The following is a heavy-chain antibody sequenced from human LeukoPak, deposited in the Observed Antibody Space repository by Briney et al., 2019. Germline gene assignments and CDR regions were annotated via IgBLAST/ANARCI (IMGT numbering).Heavy chain of an antibody. D-gene: IGHD6-6*01. CDR3: ARGNGHSSSPSPRFDP. CDR1: GYTFTSYD. CDR2: MNPNSGNT. V-gene: IGHV1-8*03. Sequence: GASVKVSCKASGYTFTSYDINWVRQATGQGLEWMGWMNPNSGNTGYAQKFQGRVTITRNTSISTAYMELSSLRSEDTAVYYCARGNGHSSSPSPRFDPWGQGTLVTVSS. J-gene: IGHJ5*02.